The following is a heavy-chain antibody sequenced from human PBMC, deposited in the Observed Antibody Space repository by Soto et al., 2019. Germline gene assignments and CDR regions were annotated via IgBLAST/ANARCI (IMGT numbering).Heavy chain of an antibody. CDR2: IFYSGST. Sequence: PSETLSLTCNASGGSISTSRSYWAWIRQPPGKGLEWLANIFYSGSTYYNPSLASRVTVSVDTSKNEFSLKLRSVTAADTAVYYCARQPTTGDTDLWFGPWGQGTLVTVSS. J-gene: IGHJ5*02. V-gene: IGHV4-39*01. D-gene: IGHD2-21*01. CDR1: GGSISTSRSY. CDR3: ARQPTTGDTDLWFGP.